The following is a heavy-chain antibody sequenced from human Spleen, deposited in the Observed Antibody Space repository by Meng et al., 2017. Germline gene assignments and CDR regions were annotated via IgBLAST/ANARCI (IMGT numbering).Heavy chain of an antibody. CDR1: GFTFSSYW. Sequence: GESLKISCAASGFTFSSYWTHWVRQAPGKGLKWVSVIYSGGSTYYADSVKGRFTISRDNSKNTLYLQMNSLRAEDTAVYYCARVLVATIYYHSGMDVWGQGTTVTVSS. CDR3: ARVLVATIYYHSGMDV. J-gene: IGHJ6*02. V-gene: IGHV3-66*02. D-gene: IGHD2-15*01. CDR2: IYSGGST.